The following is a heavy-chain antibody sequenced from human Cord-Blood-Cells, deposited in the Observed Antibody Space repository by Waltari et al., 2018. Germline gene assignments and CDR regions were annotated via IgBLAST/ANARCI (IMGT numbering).Heavy chain of an antibody. J-gene: IGHJ6*02. CDR2: INHSGST. CDR1: GGSFSVYS. V-gene: IGHV4-34*01. Sequence: QVQLQQWGAGLFKPSETLSLTCAAYGGSFSVYSWSWLRQPPGQGLEWIGEINHSGSTNYNPSLKSRVTISVDTSKNQFSLKLSSVTAADTAVYYCARGGGYYYDSSGYYYYYGMDVWGQGTTVTVSS. CDR3: ARGGGYYYDSSGYYYYYGMDV. D-gene: IGHD3-22*01.